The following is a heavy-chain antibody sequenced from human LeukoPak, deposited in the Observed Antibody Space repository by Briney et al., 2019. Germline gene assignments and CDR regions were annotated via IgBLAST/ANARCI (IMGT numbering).Heavy chain of an antibody. CDR3: ATAKYSSGWGWF. CDR2: INHSGST. V-gene: IGHV4-34*01. J-gene: IGHJ4*02. Sequence: SETLSLTCAVYGESFSGYYWSWIRQPPGKGLEWIGEINHSGSTNYNPSLKSRVTISVDTSKNQFSLKLSSVTAADTAVYYCATAKYSSGWGWFWGQGTLVTVSS. CDR1: GESFSGYY. D-gene: IGHD6-19*01.